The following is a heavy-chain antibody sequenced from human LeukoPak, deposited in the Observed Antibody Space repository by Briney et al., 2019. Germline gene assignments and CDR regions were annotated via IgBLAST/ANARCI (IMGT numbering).Heavy chain of an antibody. J-gene: IGHJ4*02. V-gene: IGHV3-23*01. CDR3: AKDDQYYYDSSGNIDY. CDR2: ISGSGGST. Sequence: GGSLRLSCAASGFTFSSYAMSWVRQAPGKGLEWVSAISGSGGSTYYADSVKGRFTISRDNSKNPLYLQMNSLRAEDTAVYYCAKDDQYYYDSSGNIDYWGQGTLVTVSS. D-gene: IGHD3-22*01. CDR1: GFTFSSYA.